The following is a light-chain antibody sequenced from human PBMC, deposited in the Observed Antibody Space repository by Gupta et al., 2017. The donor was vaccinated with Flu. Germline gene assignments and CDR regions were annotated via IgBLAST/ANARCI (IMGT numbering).Light chain of an antibody. CDR1: QSLLHSNGYNY. J-gene: IGKJ3*01. CDR3: MQALQTPIT. CDR2: LGS. V-gene: IGKV2-28*01. Sequence: DMVMTQSPLSLPVTSGEPASISCRSSQSLLHSNGYNYLDWYLQKPGQSPQLLIYLGSNRASGVPDRFSGSGSGTDFTLKISRVEAEDVGVYYCMQALQTPITVGPGTKVDIK.